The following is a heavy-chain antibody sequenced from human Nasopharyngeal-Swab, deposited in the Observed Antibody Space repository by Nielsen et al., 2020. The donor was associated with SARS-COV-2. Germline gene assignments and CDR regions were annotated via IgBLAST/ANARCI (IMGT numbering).Heavy chain of an antibody. J-gene: IGHJ3*02. D-gene: IGHD3-16*01. CDR2: ISTSGSTI. V-gene: IGHV3-11*01. Sequence: GGSLRLSCAGSGFTFSDYYMSWIRQAPGKGLEWVSYISTSGSTISFADSVKGRFTISRDNAKNSLYLQMNSLRAEDTAVYYCARPRGGWAFDIWGQGTMVTVSS. CDR3: ARPRGGWAFDI. CDR1: GFTFSDYY.